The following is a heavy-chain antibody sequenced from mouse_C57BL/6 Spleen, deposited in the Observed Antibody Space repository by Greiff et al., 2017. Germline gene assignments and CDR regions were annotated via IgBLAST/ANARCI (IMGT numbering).Heavy chain of an antibody. CDR2: IYPGDGDT. CDR3: ARSLLIYYDYDSFDY. J-gene: IGHJ2*01. Sequence: QVQLKQSGAELVKPGASVKISCKASGYAFSSYWMNWVKQRPGKGLEWIGQIYPGDGDTNYNGKFKGKATLTADKSSSTAYMQLSSLTSEDSAVYFCARSLLIYYDYDSFDYWGQGTTLTVSS. V-gene: IGHV1-80*01. CDR1: GYAFSSYW. D-gene: IGHD2-4*01.